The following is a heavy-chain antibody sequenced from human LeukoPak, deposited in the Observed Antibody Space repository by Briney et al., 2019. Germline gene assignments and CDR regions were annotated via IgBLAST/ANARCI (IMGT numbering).Heavy chain of an antibody. CDR1: GFTFRSYW. Sequence: GGSLRLSCAASGFTFRSYWMSWVRQAPGKGLEWVANINQDGSEKYYVDSVKGRFTISRDNAKNSLYLQMNSLRAEDTAVYYCARDRVWTVLYWGQGTLVSVSS. D-gene: IGHD6-13*01. CDR3: ARDRVWTVLY. CDR2: INQDGSEK. V-gene: IGHV3-7*01. J-gene: IGHJ4*02.